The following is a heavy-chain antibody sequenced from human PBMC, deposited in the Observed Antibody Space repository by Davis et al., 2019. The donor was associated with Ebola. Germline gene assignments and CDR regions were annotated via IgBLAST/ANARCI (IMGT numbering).Heavy chain of an antibody. CDR3: ARDGGVVPAVTGGSDV. J-gene: IGHJ6*02. Sequence: ASVKVSCKASGYTFTSFYMNWVRQAPGQGLEWMGMINPSDGFTRYAQNFQGRVTMTRDTSTSTVYMELSSLRCEDTAVYYCARDGGVVPAVTGGSDVWGLGTTVSVSS. CDR1: GYTFTSFY. CDR2: INPSDGFT. D-gene: IGHD2-2*01. V-gene: IGHV1-46*01.